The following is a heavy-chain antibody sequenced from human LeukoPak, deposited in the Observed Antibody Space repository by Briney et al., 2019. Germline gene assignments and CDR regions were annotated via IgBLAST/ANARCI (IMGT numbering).Heavy chain of an antibody. D-gene: IGHD5-18*01. CDR1: GFPFSSYA. J-gene: IGHJ4*02. CDR2: ISGSSGIT. Sequence: TGGSLRLSCVVSGFPFSSYAMSWVRQAPGKGLEWVSVISGSSGITDYADSVKGRFTISRDNSKNTLYLQMNSLRAEDTAVYYCAKGRASTQLWKHWGQGTLVTVSS. CDR3: AKGRASTQLWKH. V-gene: IGHV3-23*01.